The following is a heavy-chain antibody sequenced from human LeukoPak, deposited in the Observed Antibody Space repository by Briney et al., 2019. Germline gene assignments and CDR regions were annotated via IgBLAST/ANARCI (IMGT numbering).Heavy chain of an antibody. J-gene: IGHJ5*02. V-gene: IGHV1-18*01. Sequence: ASVKVSCKASGYTFTSYGISWVRQAPGQGLEWMGWISAYNGNTNYAQKLQGRGTMTTDKSTSTAYMELRSLRSDVTAVYYCARFRLHDFWSGYYTEHNWFDPWGQGTLVTVSS. D-gene: IGHD3-3*01. CDR1: GYTFTSYG. CDR3: ARFRLHDFWSGYYTEHNWFDP. CDR2: ISAYNGNT.